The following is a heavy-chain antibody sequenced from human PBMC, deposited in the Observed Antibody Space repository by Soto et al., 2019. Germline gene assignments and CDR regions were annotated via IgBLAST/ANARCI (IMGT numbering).Heavy chain of an antibody. D-gene: IGHD1-1*01. CDR3: ARNTGDY. CDR2: ISAYNGNT. Sequence: ASVKVSCKAPGYTFTSYGISWVRQAPGQGLEWMGWISAYNGNTNYAQKLQGRVTITRDTSASTAYMELSSLRSEDTAVYYCARNTGDYWGQGTLVTVSS. J-gene: IGHJ4*02. V-gene: IGHV1-18*01. CDR1: GYTFTSYG.